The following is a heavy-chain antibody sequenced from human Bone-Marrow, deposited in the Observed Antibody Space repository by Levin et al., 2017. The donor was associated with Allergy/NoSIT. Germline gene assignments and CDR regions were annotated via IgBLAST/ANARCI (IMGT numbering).Heavy chain of an antibody. CDR3: ARIYCSGGTCYRDY. CDR2: IDQDGSEK. D-gene: IGHD2-15*01. V-gene: IGHV3-7*01. Sequence: PGGSLRLSCAASGFTFTRSWMSWVRQAPGKGLEWVANIDQDGSEKYYVDSVKGRFTISRDNAKNSLYLQMNSLRAEDTAVYYCARIYCSGGTCYRDYWGQGTLVTVSS. J-gene: IGHJ4*02. CDR1: GFTFTRSW.